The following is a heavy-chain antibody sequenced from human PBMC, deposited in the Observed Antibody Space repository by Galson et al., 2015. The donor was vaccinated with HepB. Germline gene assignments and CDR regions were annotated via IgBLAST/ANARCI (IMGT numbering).Heavy chain of an antibody. Sequence: SVKVSCKASGYTFTGYGISWVRQAPGQGLEWMGWISAYNGNTNYAQKLQGRVSMTTDTSTSTAYMELRRLRSDDTAVYYCARLQNWNQVYYFDYWGQGTLVTVSS. CDR3: ARLQNWNQVYYFDY. CDR2: ISAYNGNT. D-gene: IGHD1-1*01. J-gene: IGHJ4*02. CDR1: GYTFTGYG. V-gene: IGHV1-18*01.